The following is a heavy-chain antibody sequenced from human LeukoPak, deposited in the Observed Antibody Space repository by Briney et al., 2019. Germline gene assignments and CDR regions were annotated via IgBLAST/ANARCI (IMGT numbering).Heavy chain of an antibody. V-gene: IGHV3-30*02. D-gene: IGHD3-16*01. Sequence: GGSLRLSCAASGFMFSDYWMTWVRQAPGKGLEWVAFIRYDGSNKYYADSVKGRFTISRDNSKNTLYLQMNSLRAEDTAVYYCAKDSTAGAMHFDYWGQGTLVTVSS. CDR2: IRYDGSNK. J-gene: IGHJ4*02. CDR1: GFMFSDYW. CDR3: AKDSTAGAMHFDY.